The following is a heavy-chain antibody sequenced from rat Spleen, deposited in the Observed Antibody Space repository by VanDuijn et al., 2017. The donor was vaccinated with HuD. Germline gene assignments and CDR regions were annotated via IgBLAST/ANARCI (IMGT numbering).Heavy chain of an antibody. Sequence: QVQLKESGPGLVQPSQTLSLTCTVSGFSLSNYGVIWVRQPPGKGLEWMGEIWGNGDTNYRSALKSRLSISRDTSKSQLFLKVTSLQQEDTGTYYCARHAYGGYEAFDYWGQGVMVTVSS. CDR2: IWGNGDT. CDR1: GFSLSNYG. D-gene: IGHD1-11*01. J-gene: IGHJ2*01. V-gene: IGHV2-13*01. CDR3: ARHAYGGYEAFDY.